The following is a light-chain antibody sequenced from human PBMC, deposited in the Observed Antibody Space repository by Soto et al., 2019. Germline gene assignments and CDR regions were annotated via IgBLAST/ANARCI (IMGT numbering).Light chain of an antibody. CDR3: QQYGSSPRT. CDR2: GAS. V-gene: IGKV3-20*01. J-gene: IGKJ1*01. CDR1: QSVSSSH. Sequence: IVLKQSPGTLSLSQGERATLSCRASQSVSSSHLAWYQQKPGQAPRLLISGASSRAIGIPDRFTGSGSGTDFTLTISRLEPEDFAVYYCQQYGSSPRTFGQGTMVDIK.